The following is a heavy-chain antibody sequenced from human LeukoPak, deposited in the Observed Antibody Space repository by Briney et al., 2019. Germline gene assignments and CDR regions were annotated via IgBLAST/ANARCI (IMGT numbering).Heavy chain of an antibody. CDR2: ISSSSSYI. CDR1: GFTFSSYS. J-gene: IGHJ4*02. D-gene: IGHD1-26*01. CDR3: ARDRGGRNVQWELRY. V-gene: IGHV3-21*01. Sequence: GGSLRLSCAASGFTFSSYSMNWVRQAPGKGLEWVSSISSSSSYIYYADSVKGRFTISRDNAKNSLYLQMNSLRAEDTAVYYCARDRGGRNVQWELRYWGQGTLVTVSS.